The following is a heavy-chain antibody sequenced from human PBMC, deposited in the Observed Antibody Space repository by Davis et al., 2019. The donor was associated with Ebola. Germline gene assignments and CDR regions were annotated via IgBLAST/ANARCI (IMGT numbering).Heavy chain of an antibody. CDR2: INQDGGDK. Sequence: GESLKISCAASGFTFSNYWMSWARLAPGKGPEWVAIINQDGGDKKYVDSVKGRFTISRDNAKNSLYLQMNSLRDEDTAVYYCAKEDGYNSVDYWGQGTLVTVSS. J-gene: IGHJ4*02. D-gene: IGHD5-24*01. CDR1: GFTFSNYW. V-gene: IGHV3-7*01. CDR3: AKEDGYNSVDY.